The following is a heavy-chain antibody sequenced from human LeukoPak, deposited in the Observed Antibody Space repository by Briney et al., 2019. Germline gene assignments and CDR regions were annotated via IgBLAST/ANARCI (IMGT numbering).Heavy chain of an antibody. D-gene: IGHD6-13*01. J-gene: IGHJ3*02. CDR2: ITSSSTMI. V-gene: IGHV3-48*01. CDR1: GFTFSSYN. Sequence: GGSLRLSCAASGFTFSSYNMNWVRQAPGKGLEWVSYITSSSTMIYYVDSVKGRFTISRDNAKNSLYLQMNSLRAEDSAVYYCARGLYSSSYDAFDIWGQGTLVTVSS. CDR3: ARGLYSSSYDAFDI.